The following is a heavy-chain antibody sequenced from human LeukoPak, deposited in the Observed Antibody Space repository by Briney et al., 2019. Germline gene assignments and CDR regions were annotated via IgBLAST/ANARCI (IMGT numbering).Heavy chain of an antibody. V-gene: IGHV3-7*03. CDR1: GFTFSSFW. CDR3: ATGRQMGY. CDR2: IKQDGSEK. D-gene: IGHD5-24*01. J-gene: IGHJ4*02. Sequence: GGSLRLSCAVSGFTFSSFWMSWVRQAPGKGLEWVANIKQDGSEKYYVDSVKGRFTISRDNAKNSLFLQMNSLRAGDTAVYYCATGRQMGYWGQGTLVTVSS.